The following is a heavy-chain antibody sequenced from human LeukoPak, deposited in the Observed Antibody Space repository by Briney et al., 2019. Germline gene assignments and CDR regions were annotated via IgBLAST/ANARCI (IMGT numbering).Heavy chain of an antibody. Sequence: ASVKVSCKASGYTFTSYDINWVRQATGQGLEWMGWMNPNSGNTGYAQKFQGGVTMTRNTSISTAYMELSSLRSEDTAVYYCARGRRSSSWYGGGYYFDYWGQGTLVTVSS. CDR1: GYTFTSYD. J-gene: IGHJ4*02. V-gene: IGHV1-8*01. CDR2: MNPNSGNT. CDR3: ARGRRSSSWYGGGYYFDY. D-gene: IGHD6-13*01.